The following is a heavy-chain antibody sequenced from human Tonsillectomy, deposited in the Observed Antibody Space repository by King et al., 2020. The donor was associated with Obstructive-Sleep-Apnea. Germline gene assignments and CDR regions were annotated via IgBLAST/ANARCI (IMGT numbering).Heavy chain of an antibody. D-gene: IGHD6-6*01. CDR1: GGSVSSGGYY. CDR3: ARGAGSSSSLDC. CDR2: IYYSGST. J-gene: IGHJ4*02. V-gene: IGHV4-61*03. Sequence: VQLQESGPGLVKPSETLSLTCTVSGGSVSSGGYYWSWIRQPPGKGLEWIVYIYYSGSTNYNSSLKSRVTMSVDTSTHHFSLKLSSVTAADTAVYYCARGAGSSSSLDCWGQGILVTVSS.